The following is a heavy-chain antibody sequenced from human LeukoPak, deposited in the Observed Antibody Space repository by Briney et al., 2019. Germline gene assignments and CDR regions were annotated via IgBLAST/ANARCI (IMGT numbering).Heavy chain of an antibody. V-gene: IGHV4-4*09. J-gene: IGHJ4*02. CDR2: INTKAET. CDR3: ATSNDAKIAPFDH. Sequence: SETLSLTCTVSRVSMSAYQWSWVRQSPDKGLEWFGCINTKAETSYNPSLKSRVTTSVVTSKSQFSLRLTSVTAADTAVYYCATSNDAKIAPFDHWGQGAPVTVSS. CDR1: RVSMSAYQ. D-gene: IGHD2-21*01.